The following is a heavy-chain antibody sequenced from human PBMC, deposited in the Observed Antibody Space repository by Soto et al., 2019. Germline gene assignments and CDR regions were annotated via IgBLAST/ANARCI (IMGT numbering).Heavy chain of an antibody. Sequence: GGSLRLSCAASGFIFSTYAMNWVRQAPGKGLEWVSAISGSGGSTYYAESVRGRFTISRDNSINTLYLQMRSLRTEDTAVYYCAHPRGYGVFDAVDIWDQGTMVTVSS. CDR2: ISGSGGST. V-gene: IGHV3-23*01. J-gene: IGHJ3*02. CDR1: GFIFSTYA. CDR3: AHPRGYGVFDAVDI. D-gene: IGHD4-17*01.